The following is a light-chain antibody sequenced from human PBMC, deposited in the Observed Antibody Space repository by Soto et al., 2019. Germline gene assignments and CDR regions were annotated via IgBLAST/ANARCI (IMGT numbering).Light chain of an antibody. J-gene: IGLJ1*01. CDR2: EVS. V-gene: IGLV2-14*02. Sequence: QSALTQPASVSGSPGQSITISCTGTSSDVGRYNLVSWYQQHPGKAPKVILYEVSARPAGVSDRFSGSKSGNTASLTISGLQAEDEADYYCSTYLISSTSYVFGTGTKLTVL. CDR1: SSDVGRYNL. CDR3: STYLISSTSYV.